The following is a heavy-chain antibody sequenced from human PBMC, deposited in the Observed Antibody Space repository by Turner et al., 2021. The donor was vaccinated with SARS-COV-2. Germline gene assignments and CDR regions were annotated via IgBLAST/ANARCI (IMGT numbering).Heavy chain of an antibody. V-gene: IGHV1-8*01. CDR2: MNPNSGNT. J-gene: IGHJ4*02. D-gene: IGHD5-18*01. CDR1: GYTFTSYD. Sequence: QVQLVQSGAEVKKPGAAVKVSCKASGYTFTSYDINWVRQATGQGLEWMGWMNPNSGNTGYAQKCQGRVSMTRNTSISTAYMELSSLRSEDTAVYYCARSFTAMVRVDYWGQGTLVTVSS. CDR3: ARSFTAMVRVDY.